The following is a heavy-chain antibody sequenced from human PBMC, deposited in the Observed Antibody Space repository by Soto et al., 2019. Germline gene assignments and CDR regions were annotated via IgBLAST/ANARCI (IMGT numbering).Heavy chain of an antibody. CDR1: GDSIDTYY. CDR2: IFYSGTT. J-gene: IGHJ4*02. D-gene: IGHD1-26*01. Sequence: SETLSLTCTVSGDSIDTYYWSRIRQPPGKGLEWIGYIFYSGTTNYNPSLESRATISVDTSKSQFSLKLSSVITADTAVYYCARTFRYSGSYLDYFDYWGQGILVTVSS. V-gene: IGHV4-59*01. CDR3: ARTFRYSGSYLDYFDY.